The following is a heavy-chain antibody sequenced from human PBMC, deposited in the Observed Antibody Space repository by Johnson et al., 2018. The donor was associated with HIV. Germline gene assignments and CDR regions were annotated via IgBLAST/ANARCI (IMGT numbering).Heavy chain of an antibody. J-gene: IGHJ3*02. CDR1: GFTFSSHA. Sequence: QVQLLESGGGVVQAGRSLRLSCAASGFTFSSHAMDWVRQAPGKGLEWVAVISYDGSNKYYADSVKGRFTISRDNSKNSLYLQMNSLRAEDTAVFHCARVDVGAFDIWGQGTMVTVSS. CDR2: ISYDGSNK. V-gene: IGHV3-30-3*01. CDR3: ARVDVGAFDI. D-gene: IGHD1-26*01.